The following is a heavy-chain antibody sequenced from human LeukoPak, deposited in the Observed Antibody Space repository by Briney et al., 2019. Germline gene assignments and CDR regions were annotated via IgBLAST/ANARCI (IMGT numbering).Heavy chain of an antibody. V-gene: IGHV1-18*01. J-gene: IGHJ4*02. Sequence: ASVKVSCKASGCTFTNYGISWVRQAPGQGLEWMGWISPKSGGTKYAPNFQGRVTMTTDTSISTAYLEVSSLKSDDTAVYYCARDVRGSDVHDYYYFDYWGQGTLVTVSS. CDR2: ISPKSGGT. CDR3: ARDVRGSDVHDYYYFDY. D-gene: IGHD2/OR15-2a*01. CDR1: GCTFTNYG.